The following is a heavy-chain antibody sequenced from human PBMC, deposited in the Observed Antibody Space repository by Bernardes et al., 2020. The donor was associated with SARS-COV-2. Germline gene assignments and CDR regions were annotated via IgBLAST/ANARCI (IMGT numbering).Heavy chain of an antibody. CDR3: AMYYDILTGVSPLYYYYYGMDV. D-gene: IGHD3-9*01. V-gene: IGHV3-21*01. CDR2: IRSSSSDI. J-gene: IGHJ6*02. CDR1: GFTFSSYS. Sequence: GGSLRLSCAASGFTFSSYSMNWVRQAPGKGLEWVSSIRSSSSDIYYADSVKGRFTISRDNAKNSLYLQMNSLRAEDTAVYYCAMYYDILTGVSPLYYYYYGMDVWGQGTTVTVSS.